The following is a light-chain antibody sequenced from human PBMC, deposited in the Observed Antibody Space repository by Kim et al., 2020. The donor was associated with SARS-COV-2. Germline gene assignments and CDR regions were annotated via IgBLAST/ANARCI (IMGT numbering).Light chain of an antibody. V-gene: IGKV3-15*01. CDR3: QKYDNWPRT. CDR1: QSVSSN. Sequence: EIVMTQSPATLSVSPGERATLSCRASQSVSSNLARYQQKPGQAPTLLIYGASTRATGIPARVSGSGSGTEFTLTISSLQSEDFAVYYCQKYDNWPRTFGQGTKVDIK. CDR2: GAS. J-gene: IGKJ1*01.